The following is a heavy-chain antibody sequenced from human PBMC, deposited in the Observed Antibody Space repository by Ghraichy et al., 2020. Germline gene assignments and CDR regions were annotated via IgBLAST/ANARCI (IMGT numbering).Heavy chain of an antibody. CDR3: AKDRRYCSSTSCERVYFDY. J-gene: IGHJ4*02. Sequence: GGSLRLSCAASGFTFSSYGMHWVRQAPGKGLEWVAVISYDGSNKYYADSVKGRFTISRDNSKNTLYLQMNSLRAEDTAVYYCAKDRRYCSSTSCERVYFDYWGQGTLVTVSS. D-gene: IGHD2-2*01. CDR1: GFTFSSYG. V-gene: IGHV3-30*18. CDR2: ISYDGSNK.